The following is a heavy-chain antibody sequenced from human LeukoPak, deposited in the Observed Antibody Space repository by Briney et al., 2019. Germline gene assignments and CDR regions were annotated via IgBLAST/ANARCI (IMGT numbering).Heavy chain of an antibody. D-gene: IGHD2/OR15-2a*01. CDR3: AKGLGNYFTALDY. J-gene: IGHJ4*02. V-gene: IGHV3-23*01. CDR1: GFTFSSYA. CDR2: ISGSGGST. Sequence: GGSLRLSCAASGFTFSSYAMSWVRQAPGKGLEWASAISGSGGSTYYADSVKDRFIISRDNSENTLHLQMNSLRAEDTAVYYCAKGLGNYFTALDYWGQGTLVGVSS.